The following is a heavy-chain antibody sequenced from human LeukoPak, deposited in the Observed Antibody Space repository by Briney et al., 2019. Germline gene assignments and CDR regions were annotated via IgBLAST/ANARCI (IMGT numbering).Heavy chain of an antibody. CDR3: AKDKAIVLMVYAFDY. CDR2: IPHDGSNK. V-gene: IGHV3-30*02. CDR1: GFTFSTYG. Sequence: GGSLRLSCAASGFTFSTYGMHWVRQAPGKGLDWVAFIPHDGSNKYYADSVKGRFTISRDNSKNTLYLQMNSLRAEDTAVYYCAKDKAIVLMVYAFDYWGQGTLVTVSS. J-gene: IGHJ4*02. D-gene: IGHD2-8*01.